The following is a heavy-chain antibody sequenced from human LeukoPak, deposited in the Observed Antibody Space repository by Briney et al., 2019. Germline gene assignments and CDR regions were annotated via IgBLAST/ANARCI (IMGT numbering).Heavy chain of an antibody. J-gene: IGHJ3*02. Sequence: ASVKVSCKASGYTFTGYYMHWVRQAPGQGREWMGRINPNSGGTNYAQKFQGRVTMTRDTSISTAYMELSRLRSDDTAVYYCARVSVGFLEWLLHDKCDASDIWGQGTMVTVSS. CDR2: INPNSGGT. CDR3: ARVSVGFLEWLLHDKCDASDI. CDR1: GYTFTGYY. D-gene: IGHD3-3*01. V-gene: IGHV1-2*06.